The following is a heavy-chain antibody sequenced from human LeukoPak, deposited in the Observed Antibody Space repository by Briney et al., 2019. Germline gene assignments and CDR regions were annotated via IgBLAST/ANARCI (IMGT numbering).Heavy chain of an antibody. Sequence: ASVKVSCKASGYTFTGYYMHWVRQAPGQGLEWMGWINPNSGGTNYAQKFQGRVTMTRDTSISTAYMGLSRLRSDDTAVYYCARVSRTAYYYDSSGYYWFDPWGQGTLVTVSS. D-gene: IGHD3-22*01. CDR1: GYTFTGYY. CDR3: ARVSRTAYYYDSSGYYWFDP. J-gene: IGHJ5*02. V-gene: IGHV1-2*02. CDR2: INPNSGGT.